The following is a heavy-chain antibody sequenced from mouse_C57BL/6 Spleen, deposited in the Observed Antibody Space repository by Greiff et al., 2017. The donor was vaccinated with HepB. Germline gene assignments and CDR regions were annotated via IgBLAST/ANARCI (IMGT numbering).Heavy chain of an antibody. CDR3: ARVRLGREFAY. Sequence: VKLMESGPGLVQPSQSLSITCTVSGFSLTSYGVHWVRQSPGKGLEWLGVIWSGGSTDYNAAFISRLSISKDNSKSQVFFKMNSLQADDTAIYYCARVRLGREFAYWGQGTLVTVSA. CDR2: IWSGGST. D-gene: IGHD4-1*01. J-gene: IGHJ3*01. CDR1: GFSLTSYG. V-gene: IGHV2-2*01.